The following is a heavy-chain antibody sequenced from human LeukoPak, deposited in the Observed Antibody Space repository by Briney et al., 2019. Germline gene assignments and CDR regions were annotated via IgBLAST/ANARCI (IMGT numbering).Heavy chain of an antibody. V-gene: IGHV1-2*02. D-gene: IGHD4-17*01. J-gene: IGHJ3*01. CDR3: AAPSARSTVTTWSAFDL. CDR1: GYTFTGYY. Sequence: ASVKVSCKASGYTFTGYYMHWVRQAPGQGLEWMGWINPNSGGTNYAQKFQGRVTMTEDTSTNTAYMELSSLRSEDSAMYYCAAPSARSTVTTWSAFDLWGQGTMVTVSS. CDR2: INPNSGGT.